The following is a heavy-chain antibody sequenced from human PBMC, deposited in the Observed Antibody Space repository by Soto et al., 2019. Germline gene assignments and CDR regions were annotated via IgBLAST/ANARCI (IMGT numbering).Heavy chain of an antibody. J-gene: IGHJ1*01. CDR2: IWYDGSNK. Sequence: QVQLTESGGGVVQPGRSLRLSCATSGFSFRDNAMHWVRQTPGKGLEWVAIIWYDGSNKYYGDSVKGRFTISRDNAENTVYLQMDSLRAEDAAVYYCARGGVSARPDIWGQGTLVTCSS. CDR1: GFSFRDNA. V-gene: IGHV3-33*01. CDR3: ARGGVSARPDI. D-gene: IGHD6-6*01.